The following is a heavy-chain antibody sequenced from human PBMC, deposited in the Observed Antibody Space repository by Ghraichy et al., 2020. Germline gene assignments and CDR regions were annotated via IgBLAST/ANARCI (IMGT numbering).Heavy chain of an antibody. CDR2: IKQDGSEK. J-gene: IGHJ4*02. D-gene: IGHD3-9*01. Sequence: ETLSLTCAASGFTFSSYWMSWVRQAPGKGLEWVANIKQDGSEKYYVDSVKGRFTISRDNVKNSLYLQMNSLRAEDTAVYYCARDINVLRYFDWLYYFDYWGQGTLVTVSS. CDR3: ARDINVLRYFDWLYYFDY. CDR1: GFTFSSYW. V-gene: IGHV3-7*03.